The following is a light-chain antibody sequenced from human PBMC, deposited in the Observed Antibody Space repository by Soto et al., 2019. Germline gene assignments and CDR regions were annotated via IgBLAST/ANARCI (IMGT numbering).Light chain of an antibody. Sequence: EIVMTQSPATLSVSPVERATLSCMASQSVSSNLAWYQQKPGQAPRLLIYGASTRATGIPARFSGSGSGTEFTLTISSLQSEDFAVYYCQQYNNWPPINCGQGTRREIK. CDR2: GAS. CDR1: QSVSSN. J-gene: IGKJ5*01. CDR3: QQYNNWPPIN. V-gene: IGKV3-15*01.